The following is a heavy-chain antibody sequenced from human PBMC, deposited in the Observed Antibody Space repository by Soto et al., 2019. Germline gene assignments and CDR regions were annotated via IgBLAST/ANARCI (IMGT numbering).Heavy chain of an antibody. CDR2: IYPGDSDT. J-gene: IGHJ6*02. V-gene: IGHV5-51*01. D-gene: IGHD4-4*01. CDR3: ARRVTTVTNYYYYYGMDV. Sequence: CCQGDRYSVTSCGMGWVRQIAGKCLEWMGIIYPGDSDTRYSPSFQGQVTISADKSISTAYLQWSSLKASDTAMYYCARRVTTVTNYYYYYGMDVWGQGTTVTVSS. CDR1: RYSVTSCG.